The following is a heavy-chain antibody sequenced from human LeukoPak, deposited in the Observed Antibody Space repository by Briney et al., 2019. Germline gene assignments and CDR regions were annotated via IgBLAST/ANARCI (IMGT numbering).Heavy chain of an antibody. Sequence: SETLSLTCTVSGGSISDYYLAWIRQPAGKALEWIERINTSGTTRYNPSLQSRVTLSMDSSNSQFSLHLASVTAADTAVCYCARGLSHVYDFNWFDPWGQGILVTVSS. CDR3: ARGLSHVYDFNWFDP. CDR1: GGSISDYY. V-gene: IGHV4-4*07. CDR2: INTSGTT. D-gene: IGHD2/OR15-2a*01. J-gene: IGHJ5*02.